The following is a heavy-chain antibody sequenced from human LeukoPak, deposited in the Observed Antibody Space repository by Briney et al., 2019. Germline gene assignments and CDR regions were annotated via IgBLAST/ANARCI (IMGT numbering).Heavy chain of an antibody. CDR1: GFTFSSYW. CDR2: IKQDGSEK. Sequence: GGSLRLPCAASGFTFSSYWMSWVRQAPGKGLEWVANIKQDGSEKYYADSVKGRFTISRDNAKNSLYLQMNSLRAEDTAVYYCARDRSIDTKVGAPFDYWGQGTLVTVSS. CDR3: ARDRSIDTKVGAPFDY. J-gene: IGHJ4*02. D-gene: IGHD1-26*01. V-gene: IGHV3-7*01.